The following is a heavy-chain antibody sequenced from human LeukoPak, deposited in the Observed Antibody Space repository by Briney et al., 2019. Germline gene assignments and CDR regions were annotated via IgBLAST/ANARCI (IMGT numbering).Heavy chain of an antibody. D-gene: IGHD4-17*01. CDR1: GGSITTHY. CDR2: VYNTGST. Sequence: SETLSLTCTVSGGSITTHYWSWIRQPAGREVEWIGRVYNTGSTNYNPSLKSRVTMPVDTSSNRFSLSLRSVTAADTAVYYCARDLLGDYGTFYIWGQGTMFTVSS. CDR3: ARDLLGDYGTFYI. V-gene: IGHV4-4*07. J-gene: IGHJ3*02.